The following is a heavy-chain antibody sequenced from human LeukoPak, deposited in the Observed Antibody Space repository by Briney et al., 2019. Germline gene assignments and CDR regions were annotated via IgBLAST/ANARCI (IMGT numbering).Heavy chain of an antibody. CDR3: ARVVSGSHWGLEY. Sequence: ASVKVSCKASGYTFTNYGISWVRQAPGQGLEWMGIINPSGGSTTYAQRFQGRVTMTRDTSTSTVYMDLSSLRSEDTAMYYCARVVSGSHWGLEYWGQGTLVTVSS. J-gene: IGHJ4*02. D-gene: IGHD1-26*01. CDR1: GYTFTNYG. V-gene: IGHV1-46*01. CDR2: INPSGGST.